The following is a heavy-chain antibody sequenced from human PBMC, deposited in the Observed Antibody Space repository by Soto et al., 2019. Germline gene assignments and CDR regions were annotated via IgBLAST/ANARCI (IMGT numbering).Heavy chain of an antibody. CDR3: ARGRDFDSTGYYFLEF. Sequence: SETLSLTCTVSRGSVSSGSYYWSWIRQPPGKGLEWIGYVYYSGGTNYNPSLKSRVSISADTSKIQFSLSLSSVTAADTAVYYCARGRDFDSTGYYFLEFWGQGTQVTVSS. V-gene: IGHV4-61*01. CDR2: VYYSGGT. D-gene: IGHD3-22*01. J-gene: IGHJ4*02. CDR1: RGSVSSGSYY.